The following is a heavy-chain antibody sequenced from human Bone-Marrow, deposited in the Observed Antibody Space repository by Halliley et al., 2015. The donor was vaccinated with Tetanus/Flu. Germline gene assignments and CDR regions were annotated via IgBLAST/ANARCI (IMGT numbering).Heavy chain of an antibody. V-gene: IGHV5-51*01. D-gene: IGHD3-22*01. CDR3: VRRPGTMMDAFDI. CDR1: GYTFASFW. Sequence: VQLVQSGAEVREPGESLKISCKGSGYTFASFWIGWVRQMPGKGLEWMGIIYPGDSHTRYGPSFQGQVTISADKSISTAYLQWSSLKASDTAMYYCVRRPGTMMDAFDIWGQGTIVTVSS. CDR2: IYPGDSHT. J-gene: IGHJ3*02.